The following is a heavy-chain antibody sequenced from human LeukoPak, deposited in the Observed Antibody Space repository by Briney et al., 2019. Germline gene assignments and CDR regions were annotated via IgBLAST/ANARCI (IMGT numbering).Heavy chain of an antibody. CDR1: GYTFTSYD. D-gene: IGHD3-10*01. V-gene: IGHV1-8*01. CDR2: MNPNSGNT. CDR3: ASPNFRITMVRGASYGMDV. Sequence: ASVKVSCKASGYTFTSYDINWVRQATGQGLEWMGWMNPNSGNTGYAQKFQGRVTMTRNTSISTAYMELSSLRSEDTAVYYCASPNFRITMVRGASYGMDVWGQGTTVTVSS. J-gene: IGHJ6*02.